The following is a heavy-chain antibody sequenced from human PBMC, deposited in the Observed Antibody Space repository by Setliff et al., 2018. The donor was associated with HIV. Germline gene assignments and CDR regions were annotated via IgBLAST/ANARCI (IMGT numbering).Heavy chain of an antibody. V-gene: IGHV4-59*08. Sequence: SETLSLTCTVSDASISNYHWSWIRQPPGKGLEWIGYIYYSGSTNYNPSLKSRVTISIDTSTNQFSLKLSSVTAADTAVYYCARRGRDSSGYPDYYFDYWGQGTLVTVSS. D-gene: IGHD3-22*01. CDR3: ARRGRDSSGYPDYYFDY. CDR1: DASISNYH. J-gene: IGHJ4*02. CDR2: IYYSGST.